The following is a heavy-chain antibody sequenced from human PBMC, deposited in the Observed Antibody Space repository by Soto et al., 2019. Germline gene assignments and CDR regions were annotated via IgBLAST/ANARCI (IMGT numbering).Heavy chain of an antibody. CDR2: TYYRSKWYN. Sequence: PSQTLSLTCAISGDSVSSNSAAWNWIRQSPSRGLEWLGRTYYRSKWYNDYAVSVKSRITINPDTSKNQFSLQLNSVTPEDTAVYYCARGLAESGNLAARPGFLFEYWGQGTLVTVSS. V-gene: IGHV6-1*01. CDR3: ARGLAESGNLAARPGFLFEY. CDR1: GDSVSSNSAA. J-gene: IGHJ4*02. D-gene: IGHD6-6*01.